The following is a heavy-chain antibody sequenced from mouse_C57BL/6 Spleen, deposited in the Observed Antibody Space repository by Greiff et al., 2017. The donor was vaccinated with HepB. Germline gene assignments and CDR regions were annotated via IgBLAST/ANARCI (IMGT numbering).Heavy chain of an antibody. CDR3: ARRGYGPYFDV. CDR2: IYPGSGST. Sequence: QVQLQQPGAELVKPGASVKMSCKASGYTFTSYWITWVKQRPGHGLEWIGDIYPGSGSTNYNEKFKSKATLTVYTSSSTAYMQLSSLTSEDSAVYYCARRGYGPYFDVWGTGTTVTVSS. CDR1: GYTFTSYW. V-gene: IGHV1-55*01. D-gene: IGHD1-2*01. J-gene: IGHJ1*03.